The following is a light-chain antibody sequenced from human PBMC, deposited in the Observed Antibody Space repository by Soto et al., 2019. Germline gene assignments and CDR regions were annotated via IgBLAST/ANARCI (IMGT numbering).Light chain of an antibody. CDR3: QQYNSYPLT. CDR2: AAS. Sequence: DXQXTQSXSSXSAXIGXRXXXTCXASQGINNYLAWFQQKPGRAPKSLIYAASSLQSGVPSRFSGSGSGTDFTLTINSLQPEDFATYYCQQYNSYPLTFGQGTRLEIK. CDR1: QGINNY. V-gene: IGKV1-16*01. J-gene: IGKJ5*01.